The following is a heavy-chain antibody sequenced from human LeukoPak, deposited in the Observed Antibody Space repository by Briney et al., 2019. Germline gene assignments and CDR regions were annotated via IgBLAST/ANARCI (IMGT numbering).Heavy chain of an antibody. V-gene: IGHV3-66*01. CDR2: IYSGGST. D-gene: IGHD3-10*01. J-gene: IGHJ6*02. CDR3: ARDTIVVRGAQYYYGMDV. Sequence: TGGSLRLSCAASGFTVSSSYMSWVRQAPGKGLEWVSVIYSGGSTYYADSVKGRFTISRDNSKNTLYLQMNSLRAEDTAVYYCARDTIVVRGAQYYYGMDVWGQGTTVTVSS. CDR1: GFTVSSSY.